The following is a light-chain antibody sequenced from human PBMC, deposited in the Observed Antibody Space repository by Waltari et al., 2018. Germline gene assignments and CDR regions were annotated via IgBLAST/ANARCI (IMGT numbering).Light chain of an antibody. Sequence: SYVVTQPPSVSVAPGETATITCGGATIGTYSVPWYQQKAGQAPVVVIFYDRDRPSGIPDRFSGSNSGNTATLTISRVEAGDEARYYCHVWHPHVDPGVFGTGTEVTVL. J-gene: IGLJ1*01. V-gene: IGLV3-21*04. CDR2: YDR. CDR1: TIGTYS. CDR3: HVWHPHVDPGV.